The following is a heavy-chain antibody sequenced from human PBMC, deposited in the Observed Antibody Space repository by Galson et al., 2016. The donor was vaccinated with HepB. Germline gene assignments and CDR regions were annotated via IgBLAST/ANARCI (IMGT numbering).Heavy chain of an antibody. J-gene: IGHJ6*02. CDR3: AKEPAPVGSYGVYYYYGMDV. D-gene: IGHD1-26*01. Sequence: SLRLSCAASAFTFNSYWMSWVRQAPGKGLEWVAYIKEDGSEKYHVDSVKGRFTISRDNATNSLYLQMNSLGAEDTAVYYCAKEPAPVGSYGVYYYYGMDVWGQGTTVTVSS. CDR1: AFTFNSYW. CDR2: IKEDGSEK. V-gene: IGHV3-7*01.